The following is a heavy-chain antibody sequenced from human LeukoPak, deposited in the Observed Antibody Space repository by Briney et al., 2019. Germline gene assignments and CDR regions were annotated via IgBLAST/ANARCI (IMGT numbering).Heavy chain of an antibody. CDR1: GGSISSSSYY. D-gene: IGHD3-10*01. CDR3: ARELVLLWFGELSNFDY. Sequence: SETLSLTCTVSGGSISSSSYYWGWIRQPPGKGLEWIGSIYYSGSTYYNPSLKSRVTISVDTSKNQFSLQLNSVTPEDTAVYYCARELVLLWFGELSNFDYWGQGTLVTVSS. J-gene: IGHJ4*02. V-gene: IGHV4-39*02. CDR2: IYYSGST.